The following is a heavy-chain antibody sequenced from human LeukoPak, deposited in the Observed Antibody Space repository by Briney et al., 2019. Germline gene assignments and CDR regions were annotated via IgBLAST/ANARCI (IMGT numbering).Heavy chain of an antibody. CDR3: ARVDHHSSSFGRPFGY. Sequence: ASVKVSCKASGYTFTGYYMHWVRQAPGQGLEWMGWINPNSGGTNYAQKFQGWVTMTRDTSISTAYMELSRLRSDDTAVYYCARVDHHSSSFGRPFGYWGQGTLVTVSS. CDR1: GYTFTGYY. J-gene: IGHJ4*02. V-gene: IGHV1-2*04. CDR2: INPNSGGT. D-gene: IGHD6-13*01.